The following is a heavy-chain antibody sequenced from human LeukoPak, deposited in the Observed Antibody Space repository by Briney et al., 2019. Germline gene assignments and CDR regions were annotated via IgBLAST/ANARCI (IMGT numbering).Heavy chain of an antibody. CDR3: ANGYCSSTSCYGPPLDP. D-gene: IGHD2-2*03. V-gene: IGHV3-23*01. J-gene: IGHJ5*02. CDR2: ISGSGGST. CDR1: GFTFSSYA. Sequence: GGSLRLSCAASGFTFSSYAMSWVRQAPGKGLEWVSAISGSGGSTYYADSGKGRFTISRDNSKNTLYLQMNSLRAEDTAVYYCANGYCSSTSCYGPPLDPWGQGTLVTVSS.